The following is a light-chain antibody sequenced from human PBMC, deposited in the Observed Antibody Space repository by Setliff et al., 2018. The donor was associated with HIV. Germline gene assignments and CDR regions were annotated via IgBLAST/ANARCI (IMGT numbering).Light chain of an antibody. J-gene: IGLJ3*02. CDR1: SGSVSTGHY. Sequence: QTVVTQEPSFSVSPGGTVTLTCGLNSGSVSTGHYPSWYQQTPGQTPRMLIYSTNTRSSGVPDRFSGSILGNRAALTITGAQADDECDYYCVLYMGNGISVFGGGTKSPS. V-gene: IGLV8-61*01. CDR3: VLYMGNGISV. CDR2: STN.